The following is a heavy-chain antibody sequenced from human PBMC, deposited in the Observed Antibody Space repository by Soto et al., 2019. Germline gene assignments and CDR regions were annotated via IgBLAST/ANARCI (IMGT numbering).Heavy chain of an antibody. CDR2: FDPEDGET. J-gene: IGHJ4*02. CDR3: ATGQAGASCFDY. D-gene: IGHD1-26*01. Sequence: ASVKVSCKVSGYTLTELSMHWVRQAPGKGLEWMGGFDPEDGETIYAQKFQGRVTMTEDTSTDTAYMELSSLRSEDTAVYYCATGQAGASCFDYWGQGTLVTVSS. CDR1: GYTLTELS. V-gene: IGHV1-24*01.